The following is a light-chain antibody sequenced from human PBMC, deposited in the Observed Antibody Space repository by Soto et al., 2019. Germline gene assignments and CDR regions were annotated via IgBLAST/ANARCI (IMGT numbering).Light chain of an antibody. CDR2: WTS. Sequence: DIVMTQSPDSLAVSLGERATINCRASQSLFSSTTNRSYLAWYQQKAGQPPQLLLYWTSTRISGVPGRFSGSGSGTDFTLSISSLQAEDVAVYFCQQHNVSPRTFGQGTKVEI. CDR1: QSLFSSTTNRSY. J-gene: IGKJ1*01. CDR3: QQHNVSPRT. V-gene: IGKV4-1*01.